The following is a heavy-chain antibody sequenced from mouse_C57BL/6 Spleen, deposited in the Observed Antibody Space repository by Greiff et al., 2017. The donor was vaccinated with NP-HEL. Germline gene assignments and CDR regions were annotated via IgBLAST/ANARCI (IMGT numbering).Heavy chain of an antibody. Sequence: EVQLVESGGGLVKPGGSLKLSCAASGFTFSSYTMSWVRQTPEKRLEWVATISGGGGNTYYPDSVKGRFTISRDNAKNTLYLQMSSLRSEDTALYYCARHAPIYDGYPYFDYWGQGTTLTVSS. CDR2: ISGGGGNT. CDR3: ARHAPIYDGYPYFDY. J-gene: IGHJ2*01. D-gene: IGHD2-3*01. V-gene: IGHV5-9*01. CDR1: GFTFSSYT.